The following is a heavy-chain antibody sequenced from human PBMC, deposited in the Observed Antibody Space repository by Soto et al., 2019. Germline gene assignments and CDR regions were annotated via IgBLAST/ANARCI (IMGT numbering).Heavy chain of an antibody. CDR3: ARRKERSGPHYFDY. Sequence: ASVKVSCKASGYTFTTYDISWVRQATGQGLEWMGWMNPYIGNTGYAQKFQGRVTVTRNTSISTVYMELSGLRPDDTAVYYCARRKERSGPHYFDYWGQGSQVTVSS. J-gene: IGHJ4*02. CDR1: GYTFTTYD. D-gene: IGHD6-25*01. V-gene: IGHV1-8*01. CDR2: MNPYIGNT.